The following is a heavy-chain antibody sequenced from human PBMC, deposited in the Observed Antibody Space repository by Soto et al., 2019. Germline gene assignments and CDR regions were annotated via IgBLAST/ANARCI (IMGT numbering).Heavy chain of an antibody. D-gene: IGHD3-22*01. CDR1: GFTFSSYS. J-gene: IGHJ4*02. Sequence: LRLSCAASGFTFSSYSMNWVRQAPGKGLEWVSYISSSSSTIYYADSVKGRFTISRDNAKNSLYLQMNSLRDEDTAVYYCAREPPTYYYDSSGYPYYFDYWGQGTLVTVSS. V-gene: IGHV3-48*02. CDR2: ISSSSSTI. CDR3: AREPPTYYYDSSGYPYYFDY.